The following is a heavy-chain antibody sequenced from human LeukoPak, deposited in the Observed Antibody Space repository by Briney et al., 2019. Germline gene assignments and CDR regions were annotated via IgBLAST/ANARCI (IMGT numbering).Heavy chain of an antibody. CDR3: ARDRSRIDI. CDR1: GGSIRIYY. Sequence: SETLSLTRTVSGGSIRIYYWSGIRQPPRKALAWIWYISYSGSTNYNPSLKSRVTISVDTSKNQFSLKLSSVTAADTAVYYCARDRSRIDIWGQGTMVTVSS. V-gene: IGHV4-59*13. CDR2: ISYSGST. J-gene: IGHJ3*02.